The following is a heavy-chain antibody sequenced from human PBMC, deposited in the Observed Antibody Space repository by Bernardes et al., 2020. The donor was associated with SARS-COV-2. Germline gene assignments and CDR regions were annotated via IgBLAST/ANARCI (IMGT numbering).Heavy chain of an antibody. CDR3: AKDRTTYYYGSGVPSYFDY. J-gene: IGHJ4*02. CDR1: GFSFNDYN. Sequence: GGSLRLSCAASGFSFNDYNMHWVRQAPGKGLEWVSVISWDASSTYYADSVKGRFTISRDNSKNSLYLQMNSLRTEDTALYYCAKDRTTYYYGSGVPSYFDYWGQGTLVTVSS. V-gene: IGHV3-43*01. CDR2: ISWDASST. D-gene: IGHD3-10*01.